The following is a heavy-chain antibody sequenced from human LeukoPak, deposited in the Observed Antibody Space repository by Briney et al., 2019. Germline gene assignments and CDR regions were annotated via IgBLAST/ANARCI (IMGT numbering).Heavy chain of an antibody. J-gene: IGHJ3*02. CDR2: IKQDGSEK. V-gene: IGHV3-7*01. Sequence: GGSLRLSCAASGFTFSSYWMSWVRQAPGKGLEWVANIKQDGSEKYYVDSVKGRFTVSRDNAKNTLYLKMNSLRAEDTAVYYCARVIGWDEPFDIWGQGTMVTVSS. CDR1: GFTFSSYW. CDR3: ARVIGWDEPFDI. D-gene: IGHD1-26*01.